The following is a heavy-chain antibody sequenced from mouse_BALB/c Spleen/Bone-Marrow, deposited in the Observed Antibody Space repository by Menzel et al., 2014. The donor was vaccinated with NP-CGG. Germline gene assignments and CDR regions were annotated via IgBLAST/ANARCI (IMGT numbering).Heavy chain of an antibody. Sequence: QVQLQQSGAELVRPGASVTLSCKASGYTFTDYEMHWVKQTPVHGLEWIGAIDPETGGTAYNQKFKGKATLTADKSSSTAYMELRSLTSEDSAFYYCTRAGATVPFDYWGQGTTLTASP. D-gene: IGHD1-1*01. CDR1: GYTFTDYE. V-gene: IGHV1-15*01. J-gene: IGHJ2*01. CDR3: TRAGATVPFDY. CDR2: IDPETGGT.